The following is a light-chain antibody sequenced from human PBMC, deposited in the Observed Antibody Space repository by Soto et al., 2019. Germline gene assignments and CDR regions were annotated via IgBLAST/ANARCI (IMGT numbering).Light chain of an antibody. CDR1: SSDVGSYNL. V-gene: IGLV2-23*01. CDR2: EGS. J-gene: IGLJ2*01. Sequence: QSALTQPASVSGSPGQSITISCTGTSSDVGSYNLVSWYQQHPGKAPKLMIYEGSKRPSGVSNRFSGSKSGNTASLTTSGLQAEDEADYYCCSYAGSSNVVFGGGTKLTAL. CDR3: CSYAGSSNVV.